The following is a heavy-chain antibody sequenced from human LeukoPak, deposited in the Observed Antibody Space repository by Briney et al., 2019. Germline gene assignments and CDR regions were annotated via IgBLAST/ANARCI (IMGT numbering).Heavy chain of an antibody. CDR1: GFTFSGYS. V-gene: IGHV3-7*01. J-gene: IGHJ4*02. D-gene: IGHD5-18*01. CDR2: IKQDGSEK. Sequence: SGGSLRLSCAASGFTFSGYSMNWVRQAPGKGLEWVANIKQDGSEKYYVDSVKGRFTISRDNAKNSLYLQMNSLRAEDTAVYYCARDDSGGPDTAMVTPPYYFDYWGQGTLVTVSS. CDR3: ARDDSGGPDTAMVTPPYYFDY.